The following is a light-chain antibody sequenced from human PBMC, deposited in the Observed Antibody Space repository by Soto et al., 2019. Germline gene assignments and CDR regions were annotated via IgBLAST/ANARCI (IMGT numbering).Light chain of an antibody. CDR2: AAS. CDR1: QTVTSRS. CDR3: QHYSSSRWT. V-gene: IGKV3-20*01. J-gene: IGKJ1*01. Sequence: EIVLTQSPGTLSLSPGERATLSCRASQTVTSRSLAWYQQKPGQAPRLLIYAASSRATGIQDRFSGGGSGTDFTLTISRLEPEDFAVYYCQHYSSSRWTFGQGTKVEVK.